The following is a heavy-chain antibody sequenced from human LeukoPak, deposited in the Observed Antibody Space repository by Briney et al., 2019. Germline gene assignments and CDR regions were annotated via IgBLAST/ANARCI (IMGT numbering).Heavy chain of an antibody. J-gene: IGHJ4*02. D-gene: IGHD3-22*01. CDR1: GFTFSTYA. CDR2: ISGGGSST. V-gene: IGHV3-23*01. CDR3: AKYRTADSSGYSHY. Sequence: GGSLRLSCAASGFTFSTYAMSWVRQAPGKGLEWVSTISGGGSSTYYADSVKGRFTISRDNSENTLFLQMNSLRAEDTAVYYCAKYRTADSSGYSHYWGQGTLVTVSS.